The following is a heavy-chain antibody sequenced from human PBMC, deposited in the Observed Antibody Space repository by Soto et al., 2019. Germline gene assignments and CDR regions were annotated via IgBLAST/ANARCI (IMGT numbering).Heavy chain of an antibody. V-gene: IGHV1-2*02. CDR3: ARFNVVRMVSAGLDF. D-gene: IGHD2-21*01. CDR2: LNPNGGAT. CDR1: GYAFGHYY. J-gene: IGHJ1*01. Sequence: ASVKVSCKTSGYAFGHYYRHWVRQAPGQGLEWLGWLNPNGGATNYAPKFQGRVTMTHDASISTVHMELSSLTPDDTAVYYCARFNVVRMVSAGLDFWGLGTLVAVSS.